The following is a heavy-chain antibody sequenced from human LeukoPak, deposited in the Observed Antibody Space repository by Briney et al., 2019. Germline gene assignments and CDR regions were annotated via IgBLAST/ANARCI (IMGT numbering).Heavy chain of an antibody. CDR1: GYTFTSYD. J-gene: IGHJ4*02. D-gene: IGHD2-21*02. CDR3: ARGDAYCGGDCYLD. V-gene: IGHV1-18*01. Sequence: ASVKVSCKASGYTFTSYDISWVRQAPGQGLEWMGWISAYNGNTNYAQKLQGRVTMTTDTSTSTAYMELRSLRSDDTAVYYCARGDAYCGGDCYLDWGQGTLVTVSS. CDR2: ISAYNGNT.